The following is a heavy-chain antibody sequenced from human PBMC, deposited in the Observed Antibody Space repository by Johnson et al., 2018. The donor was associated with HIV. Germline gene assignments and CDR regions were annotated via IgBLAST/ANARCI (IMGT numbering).Heavy chain of an antibody. CDR3: GRRASGSLSFDI. V-gene: IGHV3-20*04. Sequence: EQLVESGGGVLRRGGSLRLSCEGFGFIFDDYDLSWVRQAPGKGLEWVSGINWNGGTTAYADSVKGRCTISRDNGKNSLYLQMNSLRAEDTALYYCGRRASGSLSFDIWGQGTMVTVSS. J-gene: IGHJ3*02. CDR2: INWNGGTT. D-gene: IGHD1-26*01. CDR1: GFIFDDYD.